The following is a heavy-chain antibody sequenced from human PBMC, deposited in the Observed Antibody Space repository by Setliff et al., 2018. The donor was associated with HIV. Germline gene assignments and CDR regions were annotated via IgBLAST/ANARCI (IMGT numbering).Heavy chain of an antibody. J-gene: IGHJ3*02. CDR2: IYSSGST. V-gene: IGHV4-31*03. CDR3: ARDRSSWPGGPNDAFNI. D-gene: IGHD6-13*01. CDR1: GGSITSGGYY. Sequence: PSETLSLTCTVSGGSITSGGYYWNWIRQHPGEGLEWIGHIYSSGSTFYNPSLKSRVSILLDTSKKQISLELRSVTAADTAVYYCARDRSSWPGGPNDAFNIWGQGTMVTVSS.